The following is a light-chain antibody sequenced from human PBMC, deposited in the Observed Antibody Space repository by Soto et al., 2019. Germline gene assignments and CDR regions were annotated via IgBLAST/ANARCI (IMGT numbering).Light chain of an antibody. V-gene: IGLV2-23*02. CDR2: DVN. CDR3: SSYAGDPTFA. Sequence: QSVLTQPASVSGSPGQSITITCTGTSSDVGAYNLVSWYQQHPGKAPKAKIYDVNKRPSCVSNRFSGSKPGNTASLTIYWLQAEDEAEYYWSSYAGDPTFAFGTGTKVTVL. CDR1: SSDVGAYNL. J-gene: IGLJ1*01.